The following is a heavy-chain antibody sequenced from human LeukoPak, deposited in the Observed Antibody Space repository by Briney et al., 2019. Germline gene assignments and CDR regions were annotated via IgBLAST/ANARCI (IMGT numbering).Heavy chain of an antibody. D-gene: IGHD3-3*01. J-gene: IGHJ6*03. CDR1: GFTFSRYA. V-gene: IGHV3-23*01. CDR2: ISGGSA. CDR3: AKDRSSRYDFWSGSFSHYYYYYMDV. Sequence: GGSLRLSRAASGFTFSRYAMSWVRQAPGKGLEWVSAISGGSADYADSVKGRFSISIDNSKNTLYLQMNSLRAEDTAVYYCAKDRSSRYDFWSGSFSHYYYYYMDVWGKGTTVTVSS.